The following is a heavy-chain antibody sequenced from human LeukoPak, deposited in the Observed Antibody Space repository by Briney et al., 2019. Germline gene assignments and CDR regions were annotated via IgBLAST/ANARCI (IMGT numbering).Heavy chain of an antibody. CDR3: ARDRSAAPADY. Sequence: SQTLSLTCTVSGGSISSGDYYWSWIRQHPGKGLEWIGYTHDSGNSNCNPSLRSRVTISIDTSKNQFSLKLTSVTAADTAVYYCARDRSAAPADYWGQGTLVTVSS. D-gene: IGHD6-13*01. CDR2: THDSGNS. CDR1: GGSISSGDYY. V-gene: IGHV4-31*03. J-gene: IGHJ4*02.